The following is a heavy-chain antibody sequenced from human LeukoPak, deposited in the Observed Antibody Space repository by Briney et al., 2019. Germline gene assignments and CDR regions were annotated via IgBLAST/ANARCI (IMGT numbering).Heavy chain of an antibody. CDR3: AELGITMIGGV. J-gene: IGHJ6*04. Sequence: GGSLRLSCAASGFTFSSYSMNWVRQAPGKGLEWVSYISSSGSTIYYADSVKGRFTISRDNAKNSLYLQVNSLRAEDTAVYYCAELGITMIGGVWGRGTTVTISS. CDR1: GFTFSSYS. CDR2: ISSSGSTI. V-gene: IGHV3-48*04. D-gene: IGHD3-10*02.